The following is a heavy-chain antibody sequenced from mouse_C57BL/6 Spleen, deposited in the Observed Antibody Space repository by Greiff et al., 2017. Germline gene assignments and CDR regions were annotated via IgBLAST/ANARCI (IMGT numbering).Heavy chain of an antibody. CDR2: IYPGDGDT. J-gene: IGHJ4*01. D-gene: IGHD2-5*01. CDR1: GYAFSSYW. CDR3: ARSYSNYLRSAMDY. Sequence: QVQLQQSGAELVKPGASVKISCKASGYAFSSYWMNWVKQRPGKGLEWIGQIYPGDGDTNYNGKFKGKATLTADKSSSTAYMQLSSLTSEDSAVYFCARSYSNYLRSAMDYWGQGTSVTVSA. V-gene: IGHV1-80*01.